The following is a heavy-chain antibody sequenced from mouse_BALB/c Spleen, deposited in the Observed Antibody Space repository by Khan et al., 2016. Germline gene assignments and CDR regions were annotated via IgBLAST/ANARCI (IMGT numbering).Heavy chain of an antibody. V-gene: IGHV1-4*01. CDR2: INPDSAYT. CDR1: GYIFTSYT. J-gene: IGHJ2*01. CDR3: AREETNYAVFDY. Sequence: QVQLKESGAELARPGAAMKMSCKTSGYIFTSYTIQWIKQRPGQGLEWIGYINPDSAYTDYNQRFKDKATLTADPSSSTAYMQLSSLTSEDSAVYYCAREETNYAVFDYWGQGTTLTVSS. D-gene: IGHD2-1*01.